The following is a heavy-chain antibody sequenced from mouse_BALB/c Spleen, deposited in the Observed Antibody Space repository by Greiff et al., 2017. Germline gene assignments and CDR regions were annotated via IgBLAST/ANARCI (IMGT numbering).Heavy chain of an antibody. Sequence: EVQRVESGPGLVKPSQSLSLTCSVTGYSITSGYYWNWIRQFPGNKLEWMGYISYDGSNNYNPSLKNRISITRDTSKNQFFLKLNSVTTEDTATYYGTSRWLDGSYVLYFDFWGAGTTVTVSS. CDR3: TSRWLDGSYVLYFDF. CDR2: ISYDGSN. CDR1: GYSITSGYY. J-gene: IGHJ1*01. D-gene: IGHD1-1*02. V-gene: IGHV3-6*02.